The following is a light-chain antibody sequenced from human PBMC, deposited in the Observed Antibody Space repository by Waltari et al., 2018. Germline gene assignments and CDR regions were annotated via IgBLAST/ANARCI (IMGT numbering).Light chain of an antibody. CDR1: QSTSRS. Sequence: EIMLTQSSSNLSFFPGERAPLSCRASQSTSRSLAWYQHKPGQAPRLLIYGASSRATGIPDRFSGSGSGTDFSLTISRLQPEDFAVYYCQHYVRLPATFGQGTKVDIK. J-gene: IGKJ1*01. V-gene: IGKV3-20*01. CDR3: QHYVRLPAT. CDR2: GAS.